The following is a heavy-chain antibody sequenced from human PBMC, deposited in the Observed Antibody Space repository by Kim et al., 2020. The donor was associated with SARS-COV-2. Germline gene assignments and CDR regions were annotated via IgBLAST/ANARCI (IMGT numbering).Heavy chain of an antibody. V-gene: IGHV5-51*01. D-gene: IGHD6-19*01. J-gene: IGHJ4*02. CDR3: ARQIAVAGVLDY. Sequence: YSPSLQGQVTISADKSISTAYLQRSSLKASDTAMYYCARQIAVAGVLDYWGQGTLVTVSS.